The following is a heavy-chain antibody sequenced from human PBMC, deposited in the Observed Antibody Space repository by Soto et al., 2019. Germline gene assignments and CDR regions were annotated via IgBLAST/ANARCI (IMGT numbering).Heavy chain of an antibody. CDR3: ARLDYGDYYFDY. Sequence: SETLSLTCAVYGGSFSCYYGSWIRQPPGKGLEWIGEINHSGSTNYNPSLKSRVTISVDTSKNQFSLKLSSVTAADTAVYYCARLDYGDYYFDYWGQGTLVTVSS. CDR2: INHSGST. J-gene: IGHJ4*02. CDR1: GGSFSCYY. D-gene: IGHD4-17*01. V-gene: IGHV4-34*01.